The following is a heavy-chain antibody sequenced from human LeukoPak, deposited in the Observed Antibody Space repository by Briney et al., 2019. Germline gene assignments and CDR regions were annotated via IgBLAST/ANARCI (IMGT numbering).Heavy chain of an antibody. CDR1: GFTFSSYG. CDR2: ISYDGSNK. J-gene: IGHJ4*02. V-gene: IGHV3-30*18. CDR3: AKVNQGLDY. Sequence: GGSLRLSCAASGFTFSSYGTHWVRQAPGKGLEWVAVISYDGSNKYYADSVKGRFTISRDNSKNTLYLQMNSLRAEDTAVYYCAKVNQGLDYWGQGTLVTVSS.